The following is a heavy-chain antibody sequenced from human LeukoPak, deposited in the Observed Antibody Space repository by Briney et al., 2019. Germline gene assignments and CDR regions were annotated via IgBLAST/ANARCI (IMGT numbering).Heavy chain of an antibody. CDR3: AKISWDGRGTFY. V-gene: IGHV3-23*01. CDR1: GFTFSTYS. J-gene: IGHJ4*02. Sequence: PGGSLRLSCAASGFTFSTYSMSWVRQAPGKGLEWVSSIRGGGGDTYYADSVKGRFTISRDNSKDTLSLQMNSLRAEDTAVYYCAKISWDGRGTFYWGQGTLVTVS. CDR2: IRGGGGDT. D-gene: IGHD2-15*01.